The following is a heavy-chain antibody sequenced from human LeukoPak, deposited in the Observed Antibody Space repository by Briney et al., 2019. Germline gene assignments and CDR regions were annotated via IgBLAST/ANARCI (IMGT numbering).Heavy chain of an antibody. Sequence: ASVKVSCKASGGTFSSYAISWVRQAPGQGLEWMGAIIPIFGTANYAQKFQGRVTITADESTSTAYMELSSLRSEDTAVYYCASVSWFGELLSNWFDPWGQGTLVTVSS. J-gene: IGHJ5*02. CDR3: ASVSWFGELLSNWFDP. D-gene: IGHD3-10*01. V-gene: IGHV1-69*01. CDR2: IIPIFGTA. CDR1: GGTFSSYA.